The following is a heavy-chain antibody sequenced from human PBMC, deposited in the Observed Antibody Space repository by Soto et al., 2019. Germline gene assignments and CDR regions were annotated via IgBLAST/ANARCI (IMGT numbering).Heavy chain of an antibody. CDR1: GGTFNTFA. CDR2: IIPIFGPA. CDR3: ARAAKRYFDY. Sequence: QVQLVQSGAEVKKPGSSVKVSCKASGGTFNTFAVSWVRQAPGQGLEWMGGIIPIFGPANYAQKFQGSVTITADKSTSTAYMELSNLRSEDTAVYYCARAAKRYFDYWGQGTLVTVSS. J-gene: IGHJ4*02. V-gene: IGHV1-69*06.